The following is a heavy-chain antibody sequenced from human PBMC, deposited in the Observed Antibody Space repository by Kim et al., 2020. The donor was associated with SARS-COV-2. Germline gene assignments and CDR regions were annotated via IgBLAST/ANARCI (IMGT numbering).Heavy chain of an antibody. J-gene: IGHJ5*02. D-gene: IGHD2-2*02. V-gene: IGHV3-74*01. Sequence: GGSLRLSCAASGFTFSSYWMHWVRQAPGKGLVWVSRINSDGSSTSYADSVKGRFTISRDNAKNTLYLQMNSLRAEDTAVYYCARGRYCSSTSCYRGFDPWGQGTLVTVSS. CDR2: INSDGSST. CDR3: ARGRYCSSTSCYRGFDP. CDR1: GFTFSSYW.